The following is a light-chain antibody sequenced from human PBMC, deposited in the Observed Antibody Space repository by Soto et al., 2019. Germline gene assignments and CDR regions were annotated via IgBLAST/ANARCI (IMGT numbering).Light chain of an antibody. CDR1: SSDVGGYNY. J-gene: IGLJ2*01. CDR2: EVT. V-gene: IGLV2-14*01. CDR3: TSYTTSSTLVV. Sequence: QSALTQPASVSGSPGQSITVSCTGSSSDVGGYNYVSWYHVHPGKAPKLMIYEVTNRPSGVSNRFSGSKSGNTASLTISGLQAEDEAEYYCTSYTTSSTLVVFGGGPKLTVL.